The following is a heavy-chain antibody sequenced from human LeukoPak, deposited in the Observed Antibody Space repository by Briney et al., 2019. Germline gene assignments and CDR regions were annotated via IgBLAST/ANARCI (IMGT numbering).Heavy chain of an antibody. CDR2: IIPIFGTA. CDR3: ARELERWLQPVYGMDV. J-gene: IGHJ6*02. D-gene: IGHD5-24*01. Sequence: GASVKVSCKASGGTFSSYAISWVRQAPGQGLEWMGGIIPIFGTANYAQKFQGRVTITADESTSTAYMELSSLRSEDTAVYYCARELERWLQPVYGMDVRGQGTTVTVSS. V-gene: IGHV1-69*13. CDR1: GGTFSSYA.